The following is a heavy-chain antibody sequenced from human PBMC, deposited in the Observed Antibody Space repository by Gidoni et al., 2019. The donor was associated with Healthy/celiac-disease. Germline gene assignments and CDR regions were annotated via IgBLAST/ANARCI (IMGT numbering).Heavy chain of an antibody. V-gene: IGHV4-34*01. Sequence: QVQLQQWGAGLLKPSETLSLTCAVYGGSFSVYYWSWIRQPPGKGLEWIGEINHSGSTNYNPSLKSRVTISVDTSKNQFSLKLSSVTAADTAVYYCARDGYYYDSSGYYYPLVDYWGQGTLVTVSS. CDR2: INHSGST. CDR1: GGSFSVYY. J-gene: IGHJ4*02. D-gene: IGHD3-22*01. CDR3: ARDGYYYDSSGYYYPLVDY.